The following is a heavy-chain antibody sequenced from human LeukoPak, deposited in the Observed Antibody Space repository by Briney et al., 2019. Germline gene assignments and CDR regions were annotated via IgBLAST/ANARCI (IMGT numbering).Heavy chain of an antibody. J-gene: IGHJ4*02. D-gene: IGHD3-22*01. Sequence: SETLSLTCAVPGFSISSGYYWGWIRQPPGKGLEWIGNVFHSGTTYYNPSLKSRVTISVDTSKNQFSLKLTSVTAADTAVYYCARITYDSSDYWGQGSLVTVSP. CDR1: GFSISSGYY. CDR3: ARITYDSSDY. CDR2: VFHSGTT. V-gene: IGHV4-38-2*01.